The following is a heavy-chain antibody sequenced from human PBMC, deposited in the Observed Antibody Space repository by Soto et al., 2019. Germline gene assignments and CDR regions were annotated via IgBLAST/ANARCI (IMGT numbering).Heavy chain of an antibody. Sequence: ASVKVSCKVSGYTLTELSMHWVRQAPGKGLEWVGGFDPEDGETIYAQKFQGRVTMTEDTSTDTAYMELSSLRSEDTAVYYCATIGQRYYDILTGYYKPRGPYYYMDVWGKGTTVTVSS. CDR2: FDPEDGET. D-gene: IGHD3-9*01. V-gene: IGHV1-24*01. CDR3: ATIGQRYYDILTGYYKPRGPYYYMDV. CDR1: GYTLTELS. J-gene: IGHJ6*03.